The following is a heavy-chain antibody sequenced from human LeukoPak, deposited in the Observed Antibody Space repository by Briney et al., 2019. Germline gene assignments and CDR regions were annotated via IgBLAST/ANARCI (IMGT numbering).Heavy chain of an antibody. D-gene: IGHD3-10*01. Sequence: GGSLRLSCPAPGFTFSSYARSWFRQAPGKGLEWVSAISGSGGSTYYADSVKGRFTISRDNSKNTLYLQMNSLRAEDTAVYYCAKGSSGLFDYWGQGTLVTVSS. CDR1: GFTFSSYA. CDR3: AKGSSGLFDY. V-gene: IGHV3-23*01. CDR2: ISGSGGST. J-gene: IGHJ4*02.